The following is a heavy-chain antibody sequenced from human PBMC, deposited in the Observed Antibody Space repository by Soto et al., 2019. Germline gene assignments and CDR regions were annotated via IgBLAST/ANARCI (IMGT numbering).Heavy chain of an antibody. Sequence: GGSLRLSCAASGFTFSSYAMSWVRQAPGKGLEWVSAISGSGGSTYYADSVKGRFTISRDNSKNTLYLQMNSLRAEDTAVYYCAKDRLLYYDFWSGSDFDYWGQGTLVTVSS. CDR2: ISGSGGST. J-gene: IGHJ4*02. CDR3: AKDRLLYYDFWSGSDFDY. D-gene: IGHD3-3*01. CDR1: GFTFSSYA. V-gene: IGHV3-23*01.